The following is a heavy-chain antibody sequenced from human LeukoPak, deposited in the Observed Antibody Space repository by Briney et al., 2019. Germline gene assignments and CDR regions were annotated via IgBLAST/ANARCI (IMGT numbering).Heavy chain of an antibody. CDR1: GYSVTTYD. D-gene: IGHD1-7*01. V-gene: IGHV1-18*01. CDR3: ALRITGTNRWYYYYYMGV. Sequence: ASVTVSFESSGYSVTTYDITWVRQSPGQGLEWMGWISANNGNTSYVQKFQGRLTMTTDMSTRTAYMELRSLRSDDTAVYYCALRITGTNRWYYYYYMGVWGKGTTVTVSS. J-gene: IGHJ6*03. CDR2: ISANNGNT.